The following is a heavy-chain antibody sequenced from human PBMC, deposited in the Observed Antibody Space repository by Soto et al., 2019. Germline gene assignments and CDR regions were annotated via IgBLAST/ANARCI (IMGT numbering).Heavy chain of an antibody. CDR3: ARDGGYGAVSYNFDY. V-gene: IGHV1-69*01. Sequence: QVQLVQSGAEVRKPGSSVKVSCKASGGTFSRHTISWVRQAPGQGLEWMGGIIPMFGTANYAQKFQGRVTITADESTSTAYMELSSLRSEDTAVYYCARDGGYGAVSYNFDYWGQGTLVTVSS. J-gene: IGHJ4*02. CDR2: IIPMFGTA. CDR1: GGTFSRHT. D-gene: IGHD4-17*01.